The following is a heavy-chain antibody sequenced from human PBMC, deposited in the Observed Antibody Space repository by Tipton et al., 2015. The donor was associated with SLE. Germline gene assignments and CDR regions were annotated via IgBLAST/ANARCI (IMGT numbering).Heavy chain of an antibody. Sequence: QLVQSGPEVKKPGSSVKVSCKASGGTFSSYGISWVRQAPGQGLEWMGRIIPIFSIANYAQKLQGRVTMTTDTSTSTAYMELRSLRSDDTAVYYCARLKVAEYYYYGMDVWGQGTTVTVSS. CDR2: IIPIFSIA. J-gene: IGHJ6*02. CDR1: GGTFSSYG. V-gene: IGHV1-69*09. CDR3: ARLKVAEYYYYGMDV.